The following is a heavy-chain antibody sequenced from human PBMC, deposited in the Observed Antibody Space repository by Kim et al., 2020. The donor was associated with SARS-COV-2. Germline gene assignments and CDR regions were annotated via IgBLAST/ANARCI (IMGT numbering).Heavy chain of an antibody. V-gene: IGHV4-59*01. Sequence: GSTNYNPSLKSRVTISVDTSKNQFSLKLSSVTAADTAVYYCARDSMSFRYWGQGTLVTVSS. J-gene: IGHJ4*02. D-gene: IGHD3-10*01. CDR2: GST. CDR3: ARDSMSFRY.